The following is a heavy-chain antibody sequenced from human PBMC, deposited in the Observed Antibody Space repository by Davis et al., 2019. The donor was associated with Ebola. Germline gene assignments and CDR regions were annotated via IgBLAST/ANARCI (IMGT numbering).Heavy chain of an antibody. CDR2: IYYSGST. CDR1: GASISSYY. V-gene: IGHV4-59*01. Sequence: PSETLSLTCTVSGASISSYYWSWIRQPPGKGLEWNGYIYYSGSTNYNPSLKSRVTIPVDTSKNQFSLKLSSLTAADTAVNNCARYLMVQGVSNWFDPWGQGTLVTVSS. CDR3: ARYLMVQGVSNWFDP. J-gene: IGHJ5*02. D-gene: IGHD3-10*01.